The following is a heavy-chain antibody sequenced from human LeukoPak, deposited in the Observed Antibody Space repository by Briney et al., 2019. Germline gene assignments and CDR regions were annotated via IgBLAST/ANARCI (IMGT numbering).Heavy chain of an antibody. CDR2: IIPIFGTA. CDR1: GGTFSSYA. Sequence: RASVKVSCKASGGTFSSYAISWVRQAPGQGLEWMGGIIPIFGTANYAQKFQGRVTITADESTSTAYMELSSLRSEDTAVYYCAAGHYYGSGRSTYYYYMDVWGKGTTVTISS. CDR3: AAGHYYGSGRSTYYYYMDV. V-gene: IGHV1-69*13. D-gene: IGHD3-10*01. J-gene: IGHJ6*03.